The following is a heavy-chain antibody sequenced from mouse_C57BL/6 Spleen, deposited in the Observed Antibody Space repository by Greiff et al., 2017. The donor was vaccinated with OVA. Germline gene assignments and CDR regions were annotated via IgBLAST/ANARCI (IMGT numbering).Heavy chain of an antibody. CDR3: ARQDYYGSSYGYFDV. CDR2: IYPRDGST. J-gene: IGHJ1*03. CDR1: GYTFTSYD. V-gene: IGHV1-85*01. D-gene: IGHD1-1*01. Sequence: QVQLQHSGPELVKPGASVKLSCKASGYTFTSYDINWVKQRPGQGLEWIGWIYPRDGSTKYNEKFKGKATLTVDTSSSTAYMELHSLTSEDSAVYFCARQDYYGSSYGYFDVWGTGTTVTVSS.